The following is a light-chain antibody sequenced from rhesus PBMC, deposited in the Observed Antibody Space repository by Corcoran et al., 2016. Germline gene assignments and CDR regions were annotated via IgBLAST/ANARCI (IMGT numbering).Light chain of an antibody. V-gene: IGLV2-32*02. CDR3: CSYTSGTTYI. J-gene: IGLJ1*01. CDR1: SRDIGGYNY. CDR2: DVN. Sequence: QAALTQPRSVSGSPGQSVTISCTGTSRDIGGYNYVSWYQQHPGTAPKLMIYDVNKRHSGVSDRFSGSKSGNTASLTISGLQAEDEADYYCCSYTSGTTYIFGAGTRLTVL.